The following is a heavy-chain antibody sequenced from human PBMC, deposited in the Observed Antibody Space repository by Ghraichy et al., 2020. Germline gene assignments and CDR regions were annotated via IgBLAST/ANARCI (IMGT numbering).Heavy chain of an antibody. D-gene: IGHD2-2*01. Sequence: GGALRLSCAASGFTFSSYAMSWVRQAPGKGLEWVSSISGSGGSTYYADSVKGRFTLSRDNSKNTLYLQMNSLRAEDTAVYYCAKDIKPQLYGLTDFDYWGQGTLVTFSS. CDR2: ISGSGGST. CDR3: AKDIKPQLYGLTDFDY. V-gene: IGHV3-23*01. J-gene: IGHJ4*02. CDR1: GFTFSSYA.